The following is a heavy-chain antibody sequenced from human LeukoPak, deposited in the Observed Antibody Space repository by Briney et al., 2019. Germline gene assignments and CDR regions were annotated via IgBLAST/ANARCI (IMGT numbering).Heavy chain of an antibody. J-gene: IGHJ4*02. CDR1: GFTFTSSA. CDR2: IVVGSGNT. Sequence: SVKVSCKASGFTFTSSAMQWVRQARGQRLEWIGWIVVGSGNTNYAQKFQERVTITRDMSTSTAYMELSSLRSEDMAVYYCAAATGMPNEADYWGQGTLVTVSS. CDR3: AAATGMPNEADY. V-gene: IGHV1-58*02. D-gene: IGHD1-1*01.